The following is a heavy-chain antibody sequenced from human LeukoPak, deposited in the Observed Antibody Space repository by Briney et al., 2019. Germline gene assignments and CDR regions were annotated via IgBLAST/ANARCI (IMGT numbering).Heavy chain of an antibody. Sequence: GGSLRLSCADSGFIFNDYYMSWISQAPGKGLEWLAYISRTGNTIYYRDSVKGRFTISRDNANNLLHLQMDNLRAEDTAVYYCARDLSSSTVTTAFDYWGQGTLVTVSS. CDR1: GFIFNDYY. V-gene: IGHV3-11*01. CDR3: ARDLSSSTVTTAFDY. D-gene: IGHD4-17*01. CDR2: ISRTGNTI. J-gene: IGHJ4*02.